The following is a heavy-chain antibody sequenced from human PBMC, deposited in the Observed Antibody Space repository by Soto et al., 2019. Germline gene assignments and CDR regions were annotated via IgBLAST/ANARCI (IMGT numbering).Heavy chain of an antibody. D-gene: IGHD3-3*01. CDR3: ARDGVRESQVLRFLEEPYYYYGMDV. CDR1: GFTFSSYS. V-gene: IGHV3-21*01. Sequence: GGSLRLSCAASGFTFSSYSMNWVRQAPGKGLEWVSSISSSSSYIYYADSVKGRFTISRDNAKNSLYLQMNSLRAEDTAVYYCARDGVRESQVLRFLEEPYYYYGMDVWGQGTTVTVSS. CDR2: ISSSSSYI. J-gene: IGHJ6*02.